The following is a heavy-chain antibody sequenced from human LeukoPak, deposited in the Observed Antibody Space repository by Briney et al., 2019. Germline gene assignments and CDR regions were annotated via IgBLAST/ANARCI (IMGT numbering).Heavy chain of an antibody. CDR3: ARDHYYDSSGSNWFDP. CDR1: GGSISSYY. CDR2: IYYSGST. Sequence: SETLSLTCTVSGGSISSYYWSWIRQPPGKGLEWIGYIYYSGSTNYNPSLKSRVTISVDTSKNQFSLKLSSVTAADTAVYYCARDHYYDSSGSNWFDPWGQGTLVTVSS. J-gene: IGHJ5*02. V-gene: IGHV4-59*12. D-gene: IGHD3-22*01.